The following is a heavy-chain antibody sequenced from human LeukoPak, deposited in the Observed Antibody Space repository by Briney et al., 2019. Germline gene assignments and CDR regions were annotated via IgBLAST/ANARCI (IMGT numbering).Heavy chain of an antibody. J-gene: IGHJ5*02. D-gene: IGHD2/OR15-2a*01. CDR2: ISERSDGT. CDR1: GFTFSTNA. Sequence: PGGSLRLSCAASGFTFSTNAMSWVRQAPGKGLEWVSAISERSDGTYYADSVKGRFTISRDNAKNSLYLQMNSLRAEDTAVYYCARDTYYRLDPWGQGTLVTVSS. CDR3: ARDTYYRLDP. V-gene: IGHV3-23*01.